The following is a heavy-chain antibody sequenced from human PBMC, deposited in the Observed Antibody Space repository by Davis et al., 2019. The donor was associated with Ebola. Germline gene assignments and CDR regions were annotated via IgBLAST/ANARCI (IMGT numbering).Heavy chain of an antibody. Sequence: PGGSLRLSCAVSGFTFSSYWMHWVRQVPGKGLVWVSRINSDGSTTVYADSVKGRFTISRDNAKNTLYLQMNSLRAEDTAVYYCARDRYSSSWLQGFDPWGQGTLVTVSS. J-gene: IGHJ5*02. CDR3: ARDRYSSSWLQGFDP. D-gene: IGHD6-13*01. CDR1: GFTFSSYW. CDR2: INSDGSTT. V-gene: IGHV3-74*01.